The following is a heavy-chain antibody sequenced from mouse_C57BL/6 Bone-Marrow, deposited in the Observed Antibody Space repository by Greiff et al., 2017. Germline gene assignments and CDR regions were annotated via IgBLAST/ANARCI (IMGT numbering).Heavy chain of an antibody. V-gene: IGHV1-50*01. D-gene: IGHD1-1*01. CDR1: GYTFTSYW. CDR3: AREGGYYGVDY. CDR2: IDPSDSYT. Sequence: VQLQQPGAELVKPGASVKLSCKASGYTFTSYWMQWVKQRPGQGLEWIGEIDPSDSYTNYNQKFKGKATVTVDTSSSTAYMQLSSLTSEDSAVYYCAREGGYYGVDYWGQGTTLTVSS. J-gene: IGHJ2*01.